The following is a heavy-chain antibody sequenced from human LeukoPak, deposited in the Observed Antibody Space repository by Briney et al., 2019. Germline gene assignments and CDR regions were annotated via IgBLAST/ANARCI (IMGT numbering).Heavy chain of an antibody. CDR1: GFSFTDYP. J-gene: IGHJ4*02. CDR2: IRTTAEGAKYA. V-gene: IGHV3-48*02. Sequence: PGGSLRLSCATSGFSFTDYPMTWVRQAPGKRLEWISNIRTTAEGAKYAYYADSVKGRVTISRDDGKNTLYLHMNSLRDDDTAVYYCATDQRYAFDYWGQGILVTVSS. D-gene: IGHD3-9*01. CDR3: ATDQRYAFDY.